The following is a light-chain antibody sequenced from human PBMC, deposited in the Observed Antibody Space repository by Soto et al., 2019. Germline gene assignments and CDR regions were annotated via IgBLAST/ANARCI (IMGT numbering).Light chain of an antibody. CDR1: SSNIGRHG. CDR3: ATWDDSLNGEI. V-gene: IGLV1-44*01. Sequence: QSVLTQPPSASGTPGQRVTISCSGSSSNIGRHGVNWYQHLPGAAPKLLIYSNNQRPSGVPDRFSGSTSGTSVSLTISGLQSEDEADYYCATWDDSLNGEIFGGGTKLTVL. J-gene: IGLJ2*01. CDR2: SNN.